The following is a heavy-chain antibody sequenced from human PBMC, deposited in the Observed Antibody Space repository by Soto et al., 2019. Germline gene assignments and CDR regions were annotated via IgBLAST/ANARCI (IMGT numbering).Heavy chain of an antibody. CDR1: GFTFSSYG. V-gene: IGHV3-33*01. Sequence: PGGSLRLSCAASGFTFSSYGMRWVRKAPGKGLEWVAVIWYDGSNKYYADSVKGRFTISRDNSKNTLYLQMNSLRAEDTAVYYCARVLGPRTLTTVTTIDYWGQGTLVTVSS. J-gene: IGHJ4*02. CDR2: IWYDGSNK. D-gene: IGHD4-17*01. CDR3: ARVLGPRTLTTVTTIDY.